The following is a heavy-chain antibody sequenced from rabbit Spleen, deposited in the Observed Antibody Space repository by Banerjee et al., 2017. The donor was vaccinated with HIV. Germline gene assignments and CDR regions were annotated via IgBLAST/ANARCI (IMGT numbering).Heavy chain of an antibody. V-gene: IGHV1S45*01. CDR1: GVSLNDKDV. J-gene: IGHJ4*01. CDR3: ARSYGGKAITSLNL. CDR2: IEADGSGFT. D-gene: IGHD6-1*01. Sequence: EQLEESGGGLVKPEGSLTLTCKASGVSLNDKDVMCWVRQAPGKGLEWIACIEADGSGFTYFATWAKGRFTCSKTSSTTVTLQMTRLTAADTATYFCARSYGGKAITSLNLWGQGTLVTVS.